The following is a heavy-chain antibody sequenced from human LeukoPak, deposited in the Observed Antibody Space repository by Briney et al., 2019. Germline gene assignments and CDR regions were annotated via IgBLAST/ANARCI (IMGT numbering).Heavy chain of an antibody. CDR2: IRGDGYEK. CDR1: GFIFSNYW. V-gene: IGHV3-7*01. J-gene: IGHJ4*02. CDR3: VRNGDYYRLDY. D-gene: IGHD2-21*02. Sequence: GGSLRLSCAASGFIFSNYWMTWVRQAPGKGLEWVDNIRGDGYEKHFADSVKGRFTISRDNAKNSVDLQMNNLRAEDTAVFYCVRNGDYYRLDYWGQGTLVTVSS.